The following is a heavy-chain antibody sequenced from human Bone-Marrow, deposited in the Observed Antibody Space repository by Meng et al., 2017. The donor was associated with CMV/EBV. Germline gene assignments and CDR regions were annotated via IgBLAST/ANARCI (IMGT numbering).Heavy chain of an antibody. V-gene: IGHV3-21*01. Sequence: GESLKISCAASGFTFSSYEMNWVRQAPGKGLEWVSSISSSSSYIYYADSVKGRFTISRDNAKNSLYLQMNSLRAEDTAVYYCAREGYYYDSSGYYYVSWFDYWDQGTLVTVSS. D-gene: IGHD3-22*01. CDR1: GFTFSSYE. J-gene: IGHJ4*02. CDR3: AREGYYYDSSGYYYVSWFDY. CDR2: ISSSSSYI.